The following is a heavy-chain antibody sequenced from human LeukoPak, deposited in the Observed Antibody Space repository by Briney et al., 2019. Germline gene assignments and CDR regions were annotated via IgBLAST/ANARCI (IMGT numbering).Heavy chain of an antibody. J-gene: IGHJ4*02. CDR2: ISGSGGST. V-gene: IGHV3-23*01. D-gene: IGHD6-13*01. CDR3: AKLGVFSWPLDFDY. Sequence: GGSLRLSCAASGFTFSSYGMSWVRQAPGKGLEWVSAISGSGGSTYYADSVKGRFTISRDNSKNTLYLQMNSLRAEDTVVYYCAKLGVFSWPLDFDYWGQGTLVTVSS. CDR1: GFTFSSYG.